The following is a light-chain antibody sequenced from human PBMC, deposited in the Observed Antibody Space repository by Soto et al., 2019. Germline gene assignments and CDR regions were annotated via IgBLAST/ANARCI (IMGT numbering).Light chain of an antibody. CDR3: QQYNKWPRT. CDR2: GAS. J-gene: IGKJ1*01. Sequence: IALSQSPGTLSFSPGGRATLSCRASQSVSSSYLAWYQQKPGQAPRLLIYGASSRATGIPDRFSGSGSGTEFTLTISSLQSEDFAVYYCQQYNKWPRTFGQGTKVDIK. CDR1: QSVSSSY. V-gene: IGKV3-20*01.